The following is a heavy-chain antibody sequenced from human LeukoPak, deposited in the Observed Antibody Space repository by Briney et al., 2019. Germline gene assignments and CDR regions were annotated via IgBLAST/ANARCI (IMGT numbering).Heavy chain of an antibody. J-gene: IGHJ4*02. CDR3: ARRKDDSSGPDDY. CDR1: GFTFGSHT. Sequence: GGSLRLSCAASGFTFGSHTMLWVRQPPGKGLEWVSSISSSSTYIYYAESVKGRFTISRDNAKNTLYLQMNSLGAEDTAVYYCARRKDDSSGPDDYWGQGTLVTVSS. V-gene: IGHV3-21*01. CDR2: ISSSSTYI. D-gene: IGHD3-22*01.